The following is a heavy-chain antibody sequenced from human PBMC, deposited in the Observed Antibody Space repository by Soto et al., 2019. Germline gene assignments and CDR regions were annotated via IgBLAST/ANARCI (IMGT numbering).Heavy chain of an antibody. CDR2: ISSSGTTI. Sequence: GGSLRLSCAASGFTFSDHYMSWIRQAPGKGLEWISYISSSGTTIYYTDSVKGRFTISRDNAKNSLYLQMNSLRAEDTAVYYCARDRLESRWLGLGYWGQGTVVTVS. CDR1: GFTFSDHY. V-gene: IGHV3-11*01. CDR3: ARDRLESRWLGLGY. J-gene: IGHJ4*02. D-gene: IGHD3-3*01.